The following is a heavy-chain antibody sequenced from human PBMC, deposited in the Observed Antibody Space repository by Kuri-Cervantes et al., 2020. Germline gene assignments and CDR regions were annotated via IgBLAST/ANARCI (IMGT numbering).Heavy chain of an antibody. D-gene: IGHD6-13*01. CDR1: GSTFSSYS. V-gene: IGHV3-21*01. Sequence: GESLKISCAASGSTFSSYSMNWVRQAPGKGLEWVSSISSSSSYIYYADSVKGRFTISRDNAKNSLYLQMNSLRAEGTAVYYCARARRIAAAVHYYYYGMDVWGQGTTVTVSS. CDR3: ARARRIAAAVHYYYYGMDV. J-gene: IGHJ6*02. CDR2: ISSSSSYI.